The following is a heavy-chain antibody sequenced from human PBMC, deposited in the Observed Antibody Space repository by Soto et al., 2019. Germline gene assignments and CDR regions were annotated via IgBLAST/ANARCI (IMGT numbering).Heavy chain of an antibody. D-gene: IGHD2-2*01. J-gene: IGHJ6*02. V-gene: IGHV3-23*01. CDR1: GLTLSSYA. Sequence: GGSLRLSCAASGLTLSSYAMSWVRQAPGKGLEWVSAISGSGGSTYYADSVKGRFTISRDNSKNTLYLQMNSLRAEDTAVYYCAKGDIVVVPAAKPYYYYGMDVWGQGTTVTVS. CDR2: ISGSGGST. CDR3: AKGDIVVVPAAKPYYYYGMDV.